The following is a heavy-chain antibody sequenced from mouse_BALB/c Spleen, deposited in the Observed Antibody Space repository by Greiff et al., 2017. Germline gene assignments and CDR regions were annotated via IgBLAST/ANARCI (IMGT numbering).Heavy chain of an antibody. J-gene: IGHJ2*01. Sequence: VQLQQSGPELVKPGASVKISCKASGYAFSSSWMNWVKQRPGQGLEWIGRIYPGDGDTNYNGKFKGKATLTADKSSSTAYMQLSSLASEDSAVYLCAMGYGFYIDYWGQGTTLTVSS. D-gene: IGHD2-2*01. CDR1: GYAFSSSW. CDR3: AMGYGFYIDY. CDR2: IYPGDGDT. V-gene: IGHV1-82*01.